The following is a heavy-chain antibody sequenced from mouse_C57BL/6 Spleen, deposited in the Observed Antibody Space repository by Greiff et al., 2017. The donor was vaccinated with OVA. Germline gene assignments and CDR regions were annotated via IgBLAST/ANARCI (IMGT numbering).Heavy chain of an antibody. V-gene: IGHV5-4*01. CDR2: ISDGGSYT. J-gene: IGHJ4*01. D-gene: IGHD1-1*01. CDR1: GFTFSSYA. Sequence: EVQLVESGGGLVKPGGSLKLSCAASGFTFSSYAMSWVRQTPEKRLEWVATISDGGSYTYYPDNVKGRFTISRDNAKNNLYLQMSHLKSEDTAMYYCARAYYGSRGAMDYWGQGTSVTVAS. CDR3: ARAYYGSRGAMDY.